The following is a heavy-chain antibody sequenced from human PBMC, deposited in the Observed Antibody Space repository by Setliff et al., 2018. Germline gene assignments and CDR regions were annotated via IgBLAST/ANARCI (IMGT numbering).Heavy chain of an antibody. CDR2: IFYSGSS. Sequence: KPSETLSLTCTVSGVSIRSYYWSWIRQPPGKGLELIGYIFYSGSSNYNPSLQSRVSISVDTSKNQFSLKLSSVTAADTAMYYCRFWSGYYKNDYWGQGTLVTVSS. V-gene: IGHV4-59*12. D-gene: IGHD3-3*01. CDR1: GVSIRSYY. J-gene: IGHJ4*02. CDR3: RFWSGYYKNDY.